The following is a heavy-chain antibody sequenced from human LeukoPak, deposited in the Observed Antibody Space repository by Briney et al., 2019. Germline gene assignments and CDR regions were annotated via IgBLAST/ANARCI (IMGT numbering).Heavy chain of an antibody. CDR2: IYHSGSP. Sequence: SETLSLTCAVSGCSISSNNWGGWVRQPPGKGLEWIGEIYHSGSPNYNPALKRRVTISVDKARNHFSLNLSSVTAADTAVYYCARVNINTWHSCDYWGQGTLVTVSS. V-gene: IGHV4-4*02. CDR1: GCSISSNNW. D-gene: IGHD2-2*01. CDR3: ARVNINTWHSCDY. J-gene: IGHJ4*02.